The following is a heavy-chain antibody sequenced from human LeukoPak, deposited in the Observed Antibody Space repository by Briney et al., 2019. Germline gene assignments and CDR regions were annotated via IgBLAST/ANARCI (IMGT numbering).Heavy chain of an antibody. CDR3: ARGHQRRSCWFDP. V-gene: IGHV4-34*01. Sequence: SETLSLTCAVYGGSFSGYYWSWIRQPPGKGLEWIGEINHSGSTNYNPSLKSRVTISVDTSKNQFSLKLSSVTAADTAVYYCARGHQRRSCWFDPWGQGTLVTVSS. CDR1: GGSFSGYY. J-gene: IGHJ5*02. CDR2: INHSGST. D-gene: IGHD1-26*01.